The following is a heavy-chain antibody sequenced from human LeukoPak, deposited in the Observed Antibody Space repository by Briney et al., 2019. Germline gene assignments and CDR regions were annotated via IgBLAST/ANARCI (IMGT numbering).Heavy chain of an antibody. J-gene: IGHJ5*02. V-gene: IGHV4-59*01. D-gene: IGHD1-26*01. Sequence: ASETLSLTCAVYGGSFSGYYWSWIRQPPGKGLEWIGYIYYSGSTNYNPSLKSRVTISVDTSKNQLSPKLSSVTAADTAVYYCARDYYSRFDPWGQGTLVTVSS. CDR1: GGSFSGYY. CDR3: ARDYYSRFDP. CDR2: IYYSGST.